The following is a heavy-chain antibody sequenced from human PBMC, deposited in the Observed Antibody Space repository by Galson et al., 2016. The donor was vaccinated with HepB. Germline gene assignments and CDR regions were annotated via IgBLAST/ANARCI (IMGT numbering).Heavy chain of an antibody. CDR3: AKVEWELPLPHY. CDR2: IWYDGSKK. V-gene: IGHV3-33*03. J-gene: IGHJ4*02. D-gene: IGHD1-26*01. CDR1: GFTFSTYG. Sequence: SLRLSCAASGFTFSTYGMHWVRQAPGKGLEWVAVIWYDGSKKYYTDSVEGTFTISRDNSNNTLYLQMNSLRADDTAVYYCAKVEWELPLPHYWGQGTLVTGSS.